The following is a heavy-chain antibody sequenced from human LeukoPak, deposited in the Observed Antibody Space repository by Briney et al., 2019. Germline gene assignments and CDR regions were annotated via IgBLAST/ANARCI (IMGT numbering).Heavy chain of an antibody. Sequence: PGGSLRLSCAASGFTFSSYAMSWVRQAPGKGLEWVSVIYSGGSTYYADSVKGRFTISRDNSKNTLYLQMNSLRAEDTAVYYCARVESTHAFDIWGQGTMVTVSS. CDR3: ARVESTHAFDI. CDR1: GFTFSSYA. V-gene: IGHV3-66*01. J-gene: IGHJ3*02. D-gene: IGHD2/OR15-2a*01. CDR2: IYSGGST.